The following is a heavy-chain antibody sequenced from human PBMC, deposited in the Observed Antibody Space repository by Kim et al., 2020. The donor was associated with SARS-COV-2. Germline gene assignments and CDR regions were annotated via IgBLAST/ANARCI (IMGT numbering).Heavy chain of an antibody. CDR3: ARGRSAPY. J-gene: IGHJ4*02. Sequence: GGSLRLSCAASGFTFSSYAMHWVRQAPGKGLEWVAVISYDGSNKYYADSVKGRFTISRDNSKNTLYLQMNSLRAEDTAVYYCARGRSAPYWGQGTLVTVS. CDR2: ISYDGSNK. CDR1: GFTFSSYA. V-gene: IGHV3-30*04.